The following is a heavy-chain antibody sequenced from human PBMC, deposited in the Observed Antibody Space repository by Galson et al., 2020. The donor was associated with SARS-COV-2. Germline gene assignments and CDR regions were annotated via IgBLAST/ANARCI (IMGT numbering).Heavy chain of an antibody. D-gene: IGHD2-2*02. J-gene: IGHJ3*02. CDR1: GFTFADSA. Sequence: PGGSLRLSCAASGFTFADSAVLWLRQAPGKRLDWVPGITWNSVNIGYADSVKGRFTISRDNAKNSLYLQMNSLRAENTALYYCASFASRSSTRCDTCAFDMWGQGTRGTVSS. CDR3: ASFASRSSTRCDTCAFDM. CDR2: ITWNSVNI. V-gene: IGHV3-9*01.